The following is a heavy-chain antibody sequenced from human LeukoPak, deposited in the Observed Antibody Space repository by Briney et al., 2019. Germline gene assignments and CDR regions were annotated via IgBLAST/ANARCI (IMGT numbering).Heavy chain of an antibody. D-gene: IGHD7-27*01. CDR2: IYSGGST. CDR3: ARDRPGYYFDY. Sequence: GGSLRLSCAASGFTVSGNYMSWVRQAPGKGLEWVSVIYSGGSTYYADSVKGRFTISRDNSKNTLYLQMNSLRAEDTAVYYCARDRPGYYFDYWDQGTLVTVSS. V-gene: IGHV3-53*01. CDR1: GFTVSGNY. J-gene: IGHJ4*02.